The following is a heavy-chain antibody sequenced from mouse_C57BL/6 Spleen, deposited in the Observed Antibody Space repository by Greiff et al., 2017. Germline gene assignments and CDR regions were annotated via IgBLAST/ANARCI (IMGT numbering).Heavy chain of an antibody. CDR2: IYPGDGDT. J-gene: IGHJ4*01. CDR1: GYAFSSSW. Sequence: QVQLQQSGPELVKPGASVKISCKASGYAFSSSWMNWVKQRPGKGLEWIGRIYPGDGDTNYNGKFKGKATLTADKSSSTAYMQLSSLTSEDSAVYLCARTHGSNSYYYAMDYWGQGTSVTVSS. CDR3: ARTHGSNSYYYAMDY. V-gene: IGHV1-82*01. D-gene: IGHD2-5*01.